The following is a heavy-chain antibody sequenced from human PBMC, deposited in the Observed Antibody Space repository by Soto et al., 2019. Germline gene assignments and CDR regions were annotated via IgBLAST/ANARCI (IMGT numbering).Heavy chain of an antibody. CDR3: ARAGRITIFSTGYPLNAFDI. Sequence: EVQLVESGGGLVQPGGSLRLCCAASGFTFSSCWMSWVRQAPGKGLEWVANIKQDGSEKYYVDSVKGRFTISRDNAKNSLYLQMNSLRAEDTAVYYCARAGRITIFSTGYPLNAFDIWGQGTMVTVSS. D-gene: IGHD3-9*01. V-gene: IGHV3-7*01. J-gene: IGHJ3*02. CDR1: GFTFSSCW. CDR2: IKQDGSEK.